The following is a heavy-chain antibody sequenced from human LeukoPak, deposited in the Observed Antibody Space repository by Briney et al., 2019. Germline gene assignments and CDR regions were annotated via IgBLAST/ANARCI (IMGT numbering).Heavy chain of an antibody. CDR3: AKHYDFWSGYGSNWFDP. J-gene: IGHJ5*02. CDR2: IKEDGSEK. V-gene: IGHV3-7*01. CDR1: GFTFSSYW. Sequence: HPGGSLRLSCAASGFTFSSYWMSWVRQAPGKGLEWVANIKEDGSEKYYVDSMKGRFTISRDNAKNSLYLQMNSLRAEDTAVYYCAKHYDFWSGYGSNWFDPWGQGILVTVSS. D-gene: IGHD3-3*01.